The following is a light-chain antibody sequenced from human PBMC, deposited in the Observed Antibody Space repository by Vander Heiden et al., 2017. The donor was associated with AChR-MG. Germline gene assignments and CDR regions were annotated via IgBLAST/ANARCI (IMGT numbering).Light chain of an antibody. CDR1: SLRVYY. CDR2: GKN. V-gene: IGLV3-19*01. Sequence: SSELTQDPAVSVALGQTVRVTCQGASLRVYYATWYRQKPGQAPMVVIYGKNNRPSGIPDRFSGSYSGSTAVLTITGAQAEDEGDYYCSSHALFGGGTKLTVL. CDR3: SSHAL. J-gene: IGLJ3*02.